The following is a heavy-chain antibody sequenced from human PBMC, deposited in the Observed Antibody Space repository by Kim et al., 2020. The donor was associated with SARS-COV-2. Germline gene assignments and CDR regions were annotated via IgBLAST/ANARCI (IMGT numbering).Heavy chain of an antibody. J-gene: IGHJ5*02. CDR3: ARSPLSSSSRVNWFDP. Sequence: KFQGRVTSTADESTSTAYMELSSLRSEDTAVYYCARSPLSSSSRVNWFDPWGQGTLVTVSS. D-gene: IGHD6-6*01. V-gene: IGHV1-69*01.